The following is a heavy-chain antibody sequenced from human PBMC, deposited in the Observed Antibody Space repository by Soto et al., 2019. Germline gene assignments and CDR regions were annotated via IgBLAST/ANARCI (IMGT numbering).Heavy chain of an antibody. CDR2: ISGSGGST. CDR1: GFTFSSYA. D-gene: IGHD6-13*01. V-gene: IGHV3-23*01. Sequence: EVQLLESGGGLVQPGGSLRLSCAASGFTFSSYAMSWVRQAPGKGLEWVSAISGSGGSTYYADSVKGRFTISRDNSKNTLYLQMNSLRAEDTAVYYCAEGTESSSWYGYYYCYGMDVWGQGTTVTVSS. CDR3: AEGTESSSWYGYYYCYGMDV. J-gene: IGHJ6*02.